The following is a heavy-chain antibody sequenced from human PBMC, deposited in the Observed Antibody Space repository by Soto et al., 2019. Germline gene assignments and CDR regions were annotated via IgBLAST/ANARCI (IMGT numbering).Heavy chain of an antibody. CDR1: GFTFSSYA. Sequence: LRLSCAASGFTFSSYAMSWVRQAPGKGLEWVSAISGSGGSTYYADSVKGRFTISRDNSKNTLYLQMNSLRAEDTAVYYCAKESSYSSGWVRYFDYWGQGALVTVSS. D-gene: IGHD6-19*01. CDR3: AKESSYSSGWVRYFDY. CDR2: ISGSGGST. V-gene: IGHV3-23*01. J-gene: IGHJ4*02.